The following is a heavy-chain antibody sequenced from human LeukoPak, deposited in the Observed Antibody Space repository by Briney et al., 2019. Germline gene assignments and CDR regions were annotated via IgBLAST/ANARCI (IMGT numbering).Heavy chain of an antibody. D-gene: IGHD5-12*01. CDR2: MNPNSGNT. CDR3: ARGPVYSGYDR. V-gene: IGHV1-8*01. Sequence: ASVKVSCKASGYTFTSYDIKWVRQATGQGLEWMGWMNPNSGNTGYAQKFQGRVTVTRNTSISTAYMELSSLRSEDTAVYYCARGPVYSGYDRWGQGNLVTVSS. CDR1: GYTFTSYD. J-gene: IGHJ4*02.